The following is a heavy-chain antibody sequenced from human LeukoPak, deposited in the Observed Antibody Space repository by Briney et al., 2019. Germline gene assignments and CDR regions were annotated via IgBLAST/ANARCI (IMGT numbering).Heavy chain of an antibody. CDR2: ISGSGGST. CDR3: AKDRGSGKPLYYMDV. Sequence: PGGSLRLSCAASGFTFSSYGMSWVRQAPGKGLEWVSAISGSGGSTYYADSVKGRFTISRDNSKNTLYLQMNSLRAEDTAVYYCAKDRGSGKPLYYMDVWGKGTTVTVSS. D-gene: IGHD6-25*01. V-gene: IGHV3-23*01. J-gene: IGHJ6*03. CDR1: GFTFSSYG.